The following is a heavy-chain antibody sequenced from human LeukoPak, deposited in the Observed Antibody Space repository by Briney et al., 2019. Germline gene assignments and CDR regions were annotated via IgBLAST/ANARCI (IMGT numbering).Heavy chain of an antibody. CDR3: ARVEYGDYPGDY. CDR2: ISSSSSAT. CDR1: GFTFSIYT. J-gene: IGHJ4*02. V-gene: IGHV3-48*01. Sequence: PGGSLRLSCAASGFTFSIYTMNWVRQAAGKGLEWVSYISSSSSATNYADSVKGRFTISKDNAKNSLYLQMNNLRAEDTALYYCARVEYGDYPGDYWGQGTLVTVSS. D-gene: IGHD4-17*01.